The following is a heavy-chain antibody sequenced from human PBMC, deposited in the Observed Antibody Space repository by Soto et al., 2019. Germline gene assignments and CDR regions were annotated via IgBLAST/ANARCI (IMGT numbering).Heavy chain of an antibody. CDR1: GGSISSYY. CDR3: AGIIQDWLDP. D-gene: IGHD1-1*01. J-gene: IGHJ5*02. Sequence: SETLSLTCTVSGGSISSYYWSWIRQPPGKGLEWIGYIYYSGSTNYNPSLKSRVTISVDTSKNQFSLKLSSVTAADTAVYYCAGIIQDWLDPWGQGTLVTVSS. V-gene: IGHV4-59*01. CDR2: IYYSGST.